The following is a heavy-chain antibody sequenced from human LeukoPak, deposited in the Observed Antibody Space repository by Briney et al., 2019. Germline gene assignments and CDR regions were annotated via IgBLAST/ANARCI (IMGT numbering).Heavy chain of an antibody. Sequence: SETLSLTCTFSGGSISSYFWSWIRQPPGKGLEWLGSSSYSGSPKYNPSLKRRVTISLDTSKNQFSLKVTSVTAADTALYYCAAGALAGPVYFYYIDVWGRGTTVTVSS. V-gene: IGHV4-59*08. CDR2: SSYSGSP. J-gene: IGHJ6*03. D-gene: IGHD1-1*01. CDR3: AAGALAGPVYFYYIDV. CDR1: GGSISSYF.